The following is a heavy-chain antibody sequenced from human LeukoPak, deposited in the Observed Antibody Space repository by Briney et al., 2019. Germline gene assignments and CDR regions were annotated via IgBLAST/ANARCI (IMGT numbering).Heavy chain of an antibody. CDR3: ASYYGSGQTRLDY. J-gene: IGHJ4*02. CDR2: IYHSGST. D-gene: IGHD3-10*01. V-gene: IGHV4-4*02. Sequence: PSGTLSLTCAVSGGSISSSNWWSWVRQPPGKGLEWIGEIYHSGSTNYNPSLKSRVTISVDKSKNQFSLKLSSVTAADTAVYYCASYYGSGQTRLDYWGQGTLVTVSS. CDR1: GGSISSSNW.